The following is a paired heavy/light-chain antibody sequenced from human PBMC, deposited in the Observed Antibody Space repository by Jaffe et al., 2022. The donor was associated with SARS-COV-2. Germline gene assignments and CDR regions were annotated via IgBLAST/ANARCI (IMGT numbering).Light chain of an antibody. V-gene: IGKV6-21*02. Sequence: EIVLTQSPDFQSVTPKEKVTITCRASQSISSSLHWYQQKPGQSPKLLIKYASQSISGVPSRFSGSGSGTDFTLTINSLEDEDAATYYCHQSSNSPWTFGQGTKVEIK. CDR3: HQSSNSPWT. CDR2: YAS. J-gene: IGKJ1*01. CDR1: QSISSS.
Heavy chain of an antibody. Sequence: QVQLQESGPGLVKPSETLSLTCAVSGGSINTYYWSWIRQPPGKGLEWIGYIYYTGSTNYNPSLKSRVTISLDTSKNHFSLKLSSVTAADTAVYYCARGGPTIFDPWGQGTLVTVSS. D-gene: IGHD1-26*01. V-gene: IGHV4-59*01. CDR1: GGSINTYY. J-gene: IGHJ5*02. CDR2: IYYTGST. CDR3: ARGGPTIFDP.